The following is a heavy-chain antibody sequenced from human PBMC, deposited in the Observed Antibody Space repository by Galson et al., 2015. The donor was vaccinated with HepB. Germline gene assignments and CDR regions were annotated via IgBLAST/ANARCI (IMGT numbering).Heavy chain of an antibody. CDR1: GFTFSDYY. CDR3: ASWLIYDYVWGSYPY. J-gene: IGHJ4*02. D-gene: IGHD3-16*01. Sequence: SLRLSCAASGFTFSDYYMSWIRQAPGKGLEWVSYISSSGSTIYYADSVKGRFTISRDNAKNSLYLQMNSLRAEDTAVYYCASWLIYDYVWGSYPYWGQGTLVTVSS. CDR2: ISSSGSTI. V-gene: IGHV3-11*01.